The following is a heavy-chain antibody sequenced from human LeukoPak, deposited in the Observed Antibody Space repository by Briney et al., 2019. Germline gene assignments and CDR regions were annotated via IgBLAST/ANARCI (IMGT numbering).Heavy chain of an antibody. V-gene: IGHV3-74*01. D-gene: IGHD3-16*01. CDR2: INSDGSAT. J-gene: IGHJ3*02. CDR3: ARAYDYVGDAFDI. CDR1: GFTFSGYW. Sequence: PGGSLRLSCAASGFTFSGYWMHWVRLGPGKGLVLVSRINSDGSATTYADSVKGRFTISRDNAKNTLYLQMSSLRAEDTALYYCARAYDYVGDAFDIWGQGTMVTVSS.